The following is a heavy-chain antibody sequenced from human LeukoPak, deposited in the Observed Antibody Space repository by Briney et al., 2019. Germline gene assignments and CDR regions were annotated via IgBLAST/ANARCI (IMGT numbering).Heavy chain of an antibody. CDR3: ARDLRSSGYYAFDY. V-gene: IGHV3-7*01. CDR2: IKQDGSEK. J-gene: IGHJ4*02. D-gene: IGHD3-22*01. CDR1: GFTFSIYW. Sequence: GGSLRLSCAASGFTFSIYWMNWVRQAPGKGLEWVANIKQDGSEKYYVDSVKGRFTISRDNAKNSLYLQMNSLRAEDTAVYYCARDLRSSGYYAFDYWGQGTLVTVSS.